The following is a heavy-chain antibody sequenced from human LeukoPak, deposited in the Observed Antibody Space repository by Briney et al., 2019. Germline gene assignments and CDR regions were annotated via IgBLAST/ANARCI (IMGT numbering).Heavy chain of an antibody. CDR1: GFTFSSYA. Sequence: GGSLRLSCAASGFTFSSYAMSWVRQAPGKGLEWVSAISGSGASTYYADSVKGRFTISRDNAKNSLYLQMNSLRAEDTAVYYCAREGYYYYMDVWGKGTTVTVSS. J-gene: IGHJ6*03. CDR3: AREGYYYYMDV. V-gene: IGHV3-23*01. CDR2: ISGSGAST.